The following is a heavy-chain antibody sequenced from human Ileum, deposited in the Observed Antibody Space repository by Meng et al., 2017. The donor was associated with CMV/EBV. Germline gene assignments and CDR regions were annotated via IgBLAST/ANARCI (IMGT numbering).Heavy chain of an antibody. J-gene: IGHJ4*02. CDR2: ISYDGSTQ. Sequence: GESLKISCAASGFTFSSSAMHWVRQAPGKGLEWVAVISYDGSTQYYADSVKGRFTISRDKSKNTLYVQMDSLRAEDTAVYYCAREWGQSSGYDYWGQGILVTVSS. CDR3: AREWGQSSGYDY. D-gene: IGHD3-22*01. V-gene: IGHV3-30*04. CDR1: GFTFSSSA.